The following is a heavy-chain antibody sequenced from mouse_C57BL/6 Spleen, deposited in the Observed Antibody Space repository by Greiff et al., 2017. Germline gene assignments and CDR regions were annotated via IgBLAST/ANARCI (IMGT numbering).Heavy chain of an antibody. J-gene: IGHJ3*01. V-gene: IGHV1-74*01. D-gene: IGHD2-4*01. CDR2: IHPSDSDT. CDR3: AMGDDYDEEFAY. Sequence: QVQLPGAELVKPGASVKVSCKASGYTFTSYWMHWVKQRPGQGLEWIGRIHPSDSDTNYNQKFKGKATLTVDKSSSTAYMQLSSLTSEDSAVYYCAMGDDYDEEFAYWGQGTLVTVSA. CDR1: GYTFTSYW.